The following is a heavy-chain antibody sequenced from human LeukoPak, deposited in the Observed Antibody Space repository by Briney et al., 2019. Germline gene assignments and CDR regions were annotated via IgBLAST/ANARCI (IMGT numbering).Heavy chain of an antibody. Sequence: SVKVSCKASGGTFSSYAISWVRQARGQGLEWMGGIIPIFGTANYAQKFQGRVTITTDESTSTAYMELSSLRSEDTAVYYCARGRDGYNFHYFDYWGQGTLVTVSS. D-gene: IGHD5-24*01. V-gene: IGHV1-69*05. CDR3: ARGRDGYNFHYFDY. CDR1: GGTFSSYA. CDR2: IIPIFGTA. J-gene: IGHJ4*02.